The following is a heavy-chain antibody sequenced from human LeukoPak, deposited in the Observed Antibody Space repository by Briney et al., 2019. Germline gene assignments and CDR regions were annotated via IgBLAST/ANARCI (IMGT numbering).Heavy chain of an antibody. CDR1: GYTFTGYW. CDR2: IYPGDSDT. Sequence: GESLKISCKSSGYTFTGYWIGWVRQMPGKGLEWMGIIYPGDSDTRYSPSFQGQVTISADKSISTAYLQWSSLKASDTAMYYCARGLEDIVVVPAAMYYFDYWGQGTLVTVSS. D-gene: IGHD2-2*01. CDR3: ARGLEDIVVVPAAMYYFDY. J-gene: IGHJ4*02. V-gene: IGHV5-51*01.